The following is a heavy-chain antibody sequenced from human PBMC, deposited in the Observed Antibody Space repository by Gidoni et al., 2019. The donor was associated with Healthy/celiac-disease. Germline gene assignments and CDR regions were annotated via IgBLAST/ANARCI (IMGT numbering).Heavy chain of an antibody. D-gene: IGHD5-12*01. Sequence: EVQLVESGGGLVKPGGSLRLSCAASGFTFSNAWMSWVRQAPGKGLEWVGRIKSKTDGGTTDYAAPVKGRFTISRDDSKNTLYLQMNSLKTEDTAVYYCTTDGIIYSGYDSPGMDVWGQGTTVTVSS. CDR3: TTDGIIYSGYDSPGMDV. CDR2: IKSKTDGGTT. V-gene: IGHV3-15*01. J-gene: IGHJ6*02. CDR1: GFTFSNAW.